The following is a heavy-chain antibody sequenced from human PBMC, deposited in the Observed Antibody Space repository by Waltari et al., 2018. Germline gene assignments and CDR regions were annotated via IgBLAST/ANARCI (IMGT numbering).Heavy chain of an antibody. J-gene: IGHJ4*02. V-gene: IGHV1-69*05. CDR2: IIPIFGTA. D-gene: IGHD4-17*01. CDR1: GGTFRSSA. CDR3: ARSLSGDYYYFDY. Sequence: QVQLVQSGAEVKKPGSSVKVFCKASGGTFRSSAISWVRQAPGQGLEWMGGIIPIFGTANYAQKFQGRVTITTDESTSTAYMELSSLRSEDTAVYYCARSLSGDYYYFDYWGQGTLVTVSS.